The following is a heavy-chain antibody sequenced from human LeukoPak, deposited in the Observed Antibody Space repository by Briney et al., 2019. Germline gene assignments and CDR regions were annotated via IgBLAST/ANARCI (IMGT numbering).Heavy chain of an antibody. CDR2: IYAFNGNT. V-gene: IGHV1-18*04. CDR3: ARVYSDGYNAFDI. Sequence: ASVQVSCKASRYTFTSYGISWVRQAPGQGLAWMGWIYAFNGNTNYAQKLQGRVTMTTDTSTSTAYMELRSLRSDDTAVYYCARVYSDGYNAFDIWGQGTMVTVSS. D-gene: IGHD5-18*01. CDR1: RYTFTSYG. J-gene: IGHJ3*02.